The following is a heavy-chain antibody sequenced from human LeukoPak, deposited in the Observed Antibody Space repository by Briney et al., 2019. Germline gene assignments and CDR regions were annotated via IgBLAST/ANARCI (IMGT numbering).Heavy chain of an antibody. CDR3: AIGGSYGVLYGMDV. V-gene: IGHV3-21*01. CDR2: ISSSSSYI. J-gene: IGHJ6*02. Sequence: GGSLRLSCAASGFTFSSYSMNWVRQAPGKGLEWVSSISSSSSYIYYADSVKGRFTISRDNAKNSLYLQMNSLRAEDTAVYYCAIGGSYGVLYGMDVWGQGTTVTVSS. D-gene: IGHD1-26*01. CDR1: GFTFSSYS.